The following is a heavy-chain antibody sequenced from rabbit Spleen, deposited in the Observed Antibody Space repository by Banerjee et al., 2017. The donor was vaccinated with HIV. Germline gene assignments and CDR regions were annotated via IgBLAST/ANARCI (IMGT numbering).Heavy chain of an antibody. CDR2: IYAGSTGTT. CDR3: AGDLGVIVYRFSL. D-gene: IGHD6-1*01. Sequence: QEQLVESGGGLVQPEGSLTLTCKASGFSFSSGYDMCWVRQAPGKGLEWIACIYAGSTGTTYYANWAKGRFTISKTSSTTVTLQMASLTAADTATYFCAGDLGVIVYRFSLWGQGTLVTVS. J-gene: IGHJ4*01. CDR1: GFSFSSGYD. V-gene: IGHV1S45*01.